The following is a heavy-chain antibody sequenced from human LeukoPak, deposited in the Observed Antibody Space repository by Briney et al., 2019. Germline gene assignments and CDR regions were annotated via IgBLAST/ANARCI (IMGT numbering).Heavy chain of an antibody. V-gene: IGHV2-5*01. Sequence: ESGPTLVKPTQTLTLTCTFPGFSLSTSGVGVGWIRQPPGKALEWLALIYWNDDKRYSPSPKNRLTIHNDTSKNHVVLTMTNLDPVDTATYYCAHSPPPFYYASSGYFHFDYWGQGTLVTVSS. D-gene: IGHD3-22*01. CDR2: IYWNDDK. CDR3: AHSPPPFYYASSGYFHFDY. J-gene: IGHJ4*02. CDR1: GFSLSTSGVG.